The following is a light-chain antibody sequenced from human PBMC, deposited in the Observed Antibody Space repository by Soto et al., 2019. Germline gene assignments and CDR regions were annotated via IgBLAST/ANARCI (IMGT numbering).Light chain of an antibody. J-gene: IGLJ2*01. V-gene: IGLV2-14*01. CDR1: SSDIGGYNY. CDR3: SSYTSSSTLVV. Sequence: QSALTQPASVSGSPGQSITISCTGTSSDIGGYNYVSWYQQHPGKAPKLVIYEVSNRPSGVSNRFSGSKSDNTASLTISGIHADDEADYYCSSYTSSSTLVVFGGGTKLTVL. CDR2: EVS.